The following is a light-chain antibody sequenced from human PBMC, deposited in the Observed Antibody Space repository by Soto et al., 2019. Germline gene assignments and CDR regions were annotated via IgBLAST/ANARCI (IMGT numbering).Light chain of an antibody. CDR3: QQYGSSPPT. V-gene: IGKV3-20*01. CDR2: GAS. Sequence: ENVLTQSPGTLSLSPGERATLSCRASQRVYSSYLAWYQQKPGQAPRLLMYGASSRATGIPDRFSGSVSGTDFTLTISTLEPEDFAVYSCQQYGSSPPTFGQGTK. CDR1: QRVYSSY. J-gene: IGKJ1*01.